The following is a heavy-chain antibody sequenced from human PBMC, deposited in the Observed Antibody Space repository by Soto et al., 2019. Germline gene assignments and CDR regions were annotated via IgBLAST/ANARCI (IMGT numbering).Heavy chain of an antibody. CDR1: GFTLTTYT. J-gene: IGHJ6*02. D-gene: IGHD3-10*01. Sequence: PGGSLRLSCEASGFTLTTYTMNWVRQASGKGLGWVSSITSSSGHIYYADSVKGRFTISRDNARNSLYLQMNSLRAEDTAVYYCVRERGLSSFYGMDVWGQGTTVTVSS. V-gene: IGHV3-21*01. CDR2: ITSSSGHI. CDR3: VRERGLSSFYGMDV.